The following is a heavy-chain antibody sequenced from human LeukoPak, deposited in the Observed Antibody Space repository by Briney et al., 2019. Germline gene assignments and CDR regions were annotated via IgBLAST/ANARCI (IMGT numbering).Heavy chain of an antibody. CDR3: ARTRGYSYGPPFDF. D-gene: IGHD5-18*01. J-gene: IGHJ4*02. Sequence: GESLKISCKGSGYSFTNYWITWVRQMPGKGLEWMGRIDPSDSYTNYSPSFQGHVTISADKSITIAYLQWSSLKASDSAMYYCARTRGYSYGPPFDFWGQGTLVTVSS. CDR1: GYSFTNYW. CDR2: IDPSDSYT. V-gene: IGHV5-10-1*01.